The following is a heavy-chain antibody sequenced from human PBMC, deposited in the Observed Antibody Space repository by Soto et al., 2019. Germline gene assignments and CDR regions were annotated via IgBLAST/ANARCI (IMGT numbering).Heavy chain of an antibody. D-gene: IGHD3-22*01. CDR2: ISYDGSNK. V-gene: IGHV3-30-3*01. CDR3: ARDGSGTMIVVVPPPSYFDY. Sequence: GGSLRLSCAASGFTFSSYAMHWVRQAPGKGLEWVAVISYDGSNKYYADSVKGRFTISRDNSKNTLYLQMNSLRAEDTAVYYCARDGSGTMIVVVPPPSYFDYWGQGTLVTVSS. CDR1: GFTFSSYA. J-gene: IGHJ4*02.